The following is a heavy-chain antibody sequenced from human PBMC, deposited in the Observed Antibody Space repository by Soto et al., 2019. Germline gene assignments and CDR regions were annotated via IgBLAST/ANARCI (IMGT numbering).Heavy chain of an antibody. CDR2: ISSSGGLI. D-gene: IGHD3-3*01. CDR1: GFTFSDYY. V-gene: IGHV3-11*01. Sequence: PGGSLRLSCAASGFTFSDYYMTWIRQAPGKGLEWLSYISSSGGLIYYADSVKGRFTISRDNAKKSLYLQMNSLRAEDTAVYYCAGDRYDFWSGSEHYGMDVWGQGTTVTVSS. CDR3: AGDRYDFWSGSEHYGMDV. J-gene: IGHJ6*02.